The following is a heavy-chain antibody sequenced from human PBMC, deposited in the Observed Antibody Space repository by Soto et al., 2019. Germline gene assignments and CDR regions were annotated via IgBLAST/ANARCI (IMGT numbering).Heavy chain of an antibody. CDR3: VKGEYYYDSSGYYPFDY. V-gene: IGHV3-64D*06. CDR1: WFPFRCYS. J-gene: IGHJ4*02. Sequence: PGGALRLSRSTPWFPFRCYSIPLVPPAPGEGLEYVSSISTNGGSTHYADSVKGRFTISRDNSKNTQYLQMSSLRADDTAVYYCVKGEYYYDSSGYYPFDYWGQGTLVTVSS. CDR2: ISTNGGST. D-gene: IGHD3-22*01.